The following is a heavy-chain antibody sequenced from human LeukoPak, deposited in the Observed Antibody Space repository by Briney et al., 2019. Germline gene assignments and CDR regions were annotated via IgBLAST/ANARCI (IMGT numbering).Heavy chain of an antibody. CDR1: GGSISSYY. Sequence: SETLSLTCTVSGGSISSYYWSWIRQPPGKGLEWIGYIYYSGSTNYNPSLKSRVTISVDTSKNQFSLKLSSVTAADTAVYYCAGDYGDYNAFDIWGQGTMVTVSS. V-gene: IGHV4-59*12. D-gene: IGHD4-17*01. J-gene: IGHJ3*02. CDR2: IYYSGST. CDR3: AGDYGDYNAFDI.